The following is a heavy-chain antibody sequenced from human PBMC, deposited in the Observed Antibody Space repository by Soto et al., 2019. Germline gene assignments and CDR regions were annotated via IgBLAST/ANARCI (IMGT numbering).Heavy chain of an antibody. J-gene: IGHJ4*02. CDR3: AKRGSGAVAFDY. D-gene: IGHD6-19*01. CDR2: ISGGGGRT. V-gene: IGHV3-23*01. Sequence: LRLSCAASGFTFSSYAMSWVRQAPGKGLEWVSTISGGGGRTYYADSVKGRFSISRDNSKNTLYLQMNSLRAEDTALYYCAKRGSGAVAFDYWGQGTLVTVSS. CDR1: GFTFSSYA.